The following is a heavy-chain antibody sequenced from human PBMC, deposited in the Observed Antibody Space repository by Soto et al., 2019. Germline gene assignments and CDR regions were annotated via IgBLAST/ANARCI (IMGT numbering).Heavy chain of an antibody. J-gene: IGHJ5*02. D-gene: IGHD6-13*01. Sequence: QLQLQESGPGLVKPSETLSLTCTVSGGSISSSSYYWGWIRQPPGKVLEWIGRIYYSGRTYYHPSRKSRVTITVDTSKKHFSLKVSSVTAADTAVYYCARQAAAAGISPNWFDPWGQGTLVTVSS. CDR3: ARQAAAAGISPNWFDP. V-gene: IGHV4-39*01. CDR1: GGSISSSSYY. CDR2: IYYSGRT.